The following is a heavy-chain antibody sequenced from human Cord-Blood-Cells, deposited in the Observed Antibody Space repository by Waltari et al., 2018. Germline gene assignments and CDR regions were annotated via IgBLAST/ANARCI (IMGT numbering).Heavy chain of an antibody. V-gene: IGHV4-39*01. J-gene: IGHJ4*02. D-gene: IGHD1-26*01. CDR2: IYYSGST. Sequence: QLQLQESGPGLVKPSETLSLTCPVSVGSISSSSYYWGWIRQPPGKGLEWIGSIYYSGSTYYNPSLKSRVTISVDTSKNQFSLKLSSVTAADTAVYYCARRDIVGATDYWGQGTLVTVSS. CDR3: ARRDIVGATDY. CDR1: VGSISSSSYY.